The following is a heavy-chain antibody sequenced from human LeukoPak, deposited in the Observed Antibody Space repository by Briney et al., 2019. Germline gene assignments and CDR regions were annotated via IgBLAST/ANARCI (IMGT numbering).Heavy chain of an antibody. Sequence: GESLKISCKGSGFQFTSYWIGWVRQTPGKGLEWMGFIWPGDSETTYNPPFQGQVTVSADTSSSTAYLQWSSLKASDTAIYYCARPNTVVIPSDAFGIWGQGTMVTVSS. D-gene: IGHD4-23*01. V-gene: IGHV5-51*01. CDR1: GFQFTSYW. J-gene: IGHJ3*02. CDR3: ARPNTVVIPSDAFGI. CDR2: IWPGDSET.